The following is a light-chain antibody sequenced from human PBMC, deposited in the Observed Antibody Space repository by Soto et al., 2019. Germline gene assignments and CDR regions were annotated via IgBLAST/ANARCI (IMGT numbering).Light chain of an antibody. CDR3: CSYAGDSYV. V-gene: IGLV2-23*02. J-gene: IGLJ1*01. Sequence: QSALTQPASVSGSPGQSITISCTGTSSDVGNYNLVSWYQQHPGKAPKLMIYDVSKRPSGVSNRFSGSKSGNTASLTISGLQADDEAEYYCCSYAGDSYVFGTGTKLTVL. CDR1: SSDVGNYNL. CDR2: DVS.